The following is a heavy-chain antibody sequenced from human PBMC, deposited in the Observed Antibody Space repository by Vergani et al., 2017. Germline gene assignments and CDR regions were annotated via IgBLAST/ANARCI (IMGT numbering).Heavy chain of an antibody. CDR3: ARAPPQGQLDSWFDP. J-gene: IGHJ5*02. D-gene: IGHD6-6*01. Sequence: QVQLVESGGGVVQPGRSLRLSCAASGFTFSSYGMHWVRQAPGKGLEWVAVIWYDGSNKYYADSVKGRFTISRDNSKNTLYLQMNSLRAEDTAVYYCARAPPQGQLDSWFDPWGQGTLVTVSS. V-gene: IGHV3-33*01. CDR1: GFTFSSYG. CDR2: IWYDGSNK.